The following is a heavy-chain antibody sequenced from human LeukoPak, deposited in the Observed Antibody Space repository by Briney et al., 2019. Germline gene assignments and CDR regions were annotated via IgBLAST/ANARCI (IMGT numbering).Heavy chain of an antibody. D-gene: IGHD4-23*01. CDR1: GFTFSSYW. Sequence: PGGSLRLSCAASGFTFSSYWMNWVRQAPGKGLEWVSSISSSSSYIYYADLVKGRFTISRDNAKNSLYLQMNSLRAEDTAVYYCASDDYGGFDIWGQGTMVTVSS. CDR2: ISSSSSYI. J-gene: IGHJ3*02. CDR3: ASDDYGGFDI. V-gene: IGHV3-21*01.